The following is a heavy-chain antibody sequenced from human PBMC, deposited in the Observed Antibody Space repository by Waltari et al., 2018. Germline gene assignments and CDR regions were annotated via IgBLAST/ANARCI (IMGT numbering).Heavy chain of an antibody. V-gene: IGHV4-39*01. D-gene: IGHD3-3*01. Sequence: QVQLQESDPGLVKPSETLSLTCAVSGDSITNGRYSWAWIRQPPGKGLEWIGTIYYTGSTYYNPSLKSRVTISQHMSTNQFSLKLNSLSAADTAVYYCARQLWSGYFDRCDYWGQGTAVTVSS. J-gene: IGHJ4*02. CDR3: ARQLWSGYFDRCDY. CDR2: IYYTGST. CDR1: GDSITNGRYS.